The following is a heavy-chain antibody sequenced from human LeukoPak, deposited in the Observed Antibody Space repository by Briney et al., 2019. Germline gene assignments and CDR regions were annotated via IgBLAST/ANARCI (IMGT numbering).Heavy chain of an antibody. J-gene: IGHJ3*02. D-gene: IGHD2-15*01. Sequence: PSETLSLTCTVSGGSISRGASYWTWIRQHPGKGLQWIGYIYSSGSTYYNPTLKRRLSISLDTSKNQFSLKLTSVTAADTAVYYCARNGYCSGGSCYSNNAFDIWGQGTMVTVSS. CDR3: ARNGYCSGGSCYSNNAFDI. CDR2: IYSSGST. CDR1: GGSISRGASY. V-gene: IGHV4-31*03.